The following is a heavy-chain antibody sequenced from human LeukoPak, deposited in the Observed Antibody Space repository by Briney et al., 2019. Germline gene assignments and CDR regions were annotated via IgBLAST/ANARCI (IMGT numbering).Heavy chain of an antibody. V-gene: IGHV3-30*03. CDR2: ISYDGSNK. CDR1: GFTFSSYG. J-gene: IGHJ4*02. Sequence: GGSLRLSCAASGFTFSSYGMHWVRQAPGKGLEWVAVISYDGSNKYYADSVKGRFTISRDNSKNTLYLQMNSLRAEDTAVYYCARDLEFDYWGRGTLVTVSS. CDR3: ARDLEFDY. D-gene: IGHD1-1*01.